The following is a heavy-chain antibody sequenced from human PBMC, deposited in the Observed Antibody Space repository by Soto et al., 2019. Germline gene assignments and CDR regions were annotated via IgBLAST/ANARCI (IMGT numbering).Heavy chain of an antibody. Sequence: SETLSLTCTVSGGSISSYYWSWIRQPPGKGLEWIGYIYYSGSTNYNPSLKSRVTISVDTSKNQFSLKLSSVTAADTAVYYCAREPRRQQWLVRFAFDIWGQGTMVTVSS. CDR3: AREPRRQQWLVRFAFDI. CDR1: GGSISSYY. D-gene: IGHD6-19*01. CDR2: IYYSGST. V-gene: IGHV4-59*01. J-gene: IGHJ3*02.